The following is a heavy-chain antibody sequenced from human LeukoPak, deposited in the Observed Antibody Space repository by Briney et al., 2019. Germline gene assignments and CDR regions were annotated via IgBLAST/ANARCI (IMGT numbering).Heavy chain of an antibody. J-gene: IGHJ4*02. CDR1: GFTFSSYA. V-gene: IGHV3-30-3*01. Sequence: GGSLRLSWAASGFTFSSYAMHWVRQAPGKGLEWVAVISYDGSNKYYADSVKGRFTISRDNSKNTLYLQMNSLRAEDTAVYYCARGRDGGYDFDYWGQGTLVTVSS. CDR3: ARGRDGGYDFDY. CDR2: ISYDGSNK. D-gene: IGHD5-12*01.